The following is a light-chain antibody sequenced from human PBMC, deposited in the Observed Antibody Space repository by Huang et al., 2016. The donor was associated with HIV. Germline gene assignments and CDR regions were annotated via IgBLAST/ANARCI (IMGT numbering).Light chain of an antibody. V-gene: IGKV3-15*01. Sequence: EIVMTQSPATLSVSPGERATLSCRASQSVSSNLAWYQQKPGQVPRLLIYGASTRATGIPARFSGSGSGTEFTLTISSLQSEDLAVYYCQQYNAGYTFGQGTKLEI. CDR1: QSVSSN. J-gene: IGKJ2*01. CDR3: QQYNAGYT. CDR2: GAS.